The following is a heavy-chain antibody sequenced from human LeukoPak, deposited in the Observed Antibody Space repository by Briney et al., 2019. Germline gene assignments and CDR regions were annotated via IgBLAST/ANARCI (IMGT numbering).Heavy chain of an antibody. Sequence: SVKVSCKASGGTFSSYAISWVRQAPGQGLEWMGGIIPIFGTTNYAQKFQGRVTITADESTSTAYMELSSLRSDDTAVYYCARVNYSKSLDYWGQGTLVTVSS. D-gene: IGHD4-11*01. CDR3: ARVNYSKSLDY. V-gene: IGHV1-69*13. J-gene: IGHJ4*02. CDR2: IIPIFGTT. CDR1: GGTFSSYA.